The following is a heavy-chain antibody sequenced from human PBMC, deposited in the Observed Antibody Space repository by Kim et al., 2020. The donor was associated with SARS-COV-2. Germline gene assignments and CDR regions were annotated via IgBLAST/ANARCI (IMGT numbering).Heavy chain of an antibody. J-gene: IGHJ4*02. D-gene: IGHD3-10*01. V-gene: IGHV1-69*13. Sequence: SVKVSCKASGGTFSSYAISWVRQAPGQGLEWMGGIIPIFGTANYAQKFQGRVTITADESTSTAYMELSSLRSEDTAVYYCLLLRSTRGTQGADYWGQGTLVTVSS. CDR2: IIPIFGTA. CDR1: GGTFSSYA. CDR3: LLLRSTRGTQGADY.